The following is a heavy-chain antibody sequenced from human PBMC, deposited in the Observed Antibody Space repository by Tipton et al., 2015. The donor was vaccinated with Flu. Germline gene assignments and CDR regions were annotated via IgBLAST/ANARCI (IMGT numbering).Heavy chain of an antibody. CDR3: ARLSYYDVDLKNFYFED. Sequence: TLSLTCTVSGGSISDSTYYWDWIRQPPGKGLEWIGSIHYSGITYYKSSLKSRVTISVDTSKNQFSLQLSSVTAADTAVYYCARLSYYDVDLKNFYFEDWGQGTLVTVSS. V-gene: IGHV4-39*01. J-gene: IGHJ4*02. D-gene: IGHD3-10*02. CDR1: GGSISDSTYY. CDR2: IHYSGIT.